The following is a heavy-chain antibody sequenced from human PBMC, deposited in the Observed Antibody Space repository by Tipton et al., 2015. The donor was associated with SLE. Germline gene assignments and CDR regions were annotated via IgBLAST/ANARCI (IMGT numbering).Heavy chain of an antibody. CDR2: IYHSGST. V-gene: IGHV4-38-2*01. D-gene: IGHD3-16*01. Sequence: TLSLTCAVSGYSISSGYYWGWTRQPPGKGLEWIGSIYHSGSTYYNPSLKSRVTISVDTSKNQFSLKLSSVTAADTAVYYCAGGTGITYFDYWGQGTLVTVSS. CDR1: GYSISSGYY. CDR3: AGGTGITYFDY. J-gene: IGHJ4*02.